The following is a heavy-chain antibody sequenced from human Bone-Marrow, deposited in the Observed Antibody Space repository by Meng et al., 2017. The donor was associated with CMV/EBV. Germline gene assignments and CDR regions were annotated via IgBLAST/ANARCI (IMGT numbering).Heavy chain of an antibody. CDR1: GFTFGDYA. J-gene: IGHJ4*02. D-gene: IGHD3-3*01. CDR3: TRGPYWSGYYIPFDY. CDR2: ISSKAYGGTT. V-gene: IGHV3-49*04. Sequence: GGSLKISCTASGFTFGDYAMSWVRQAPGKGLEWGGFISSKAYGGTTEYAASVKGRFTISRDDSKSIAYLQMNSLKTEDTAVYYCTRGPYWSGYYIPFDYWGQGTLVTVSS.